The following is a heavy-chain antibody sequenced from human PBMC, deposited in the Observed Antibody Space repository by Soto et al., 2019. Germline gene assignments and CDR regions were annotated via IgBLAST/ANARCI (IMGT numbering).Heavy chain of an antibody. CDR1: GYTFTSYY. CDR2: INPSGGST. D-gene: IGHD4-17*01. Sequence: ASVKVSCKASGYTFTSYYMHWVRQAPGQGLEWMGIINPSGGSTSYAQKFQGRVTMTRDTSTTTVYMELGSLRSEDTAVYYCARGIRWSGAGVYGMDYFDSWGQGTLVTVSS. V-gene: IGHV1-46*01. CDR3: ARGIRWSGAGVYGMDYFDS. J-gene: IGHJ4*02.